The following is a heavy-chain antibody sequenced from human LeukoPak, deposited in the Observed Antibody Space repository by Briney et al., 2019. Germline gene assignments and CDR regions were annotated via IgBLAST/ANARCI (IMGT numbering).Heavy chain of an antibody. J-gene: IGHJ4*02. Sequence: SETLSLTCTVSGGSISSYYWSWIRQPPGKGLEWIGYIYYSGSTNYNPSLKSRVTISVDTSKNQSSLKLSSVTAADTAVYYCARDLGSFFDYWGQGTLVTVSS. CDR1: GGSISSYY. V-gene: IGHV4-59*01. CDR3: ARDLGSFFDY. D-gene: IGHD3-10*01. CDR2: IYYSGST.